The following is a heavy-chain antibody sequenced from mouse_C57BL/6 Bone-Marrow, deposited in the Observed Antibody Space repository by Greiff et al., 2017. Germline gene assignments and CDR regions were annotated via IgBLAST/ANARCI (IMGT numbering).Heavy chain of an antibody. D-gene: IGHD4-1*01. J-gene: IGHJ1*03. Sequence: VQLQQSGPELVKPGASVKISCKASGYTFTDYYMNWVQQSHGKSLEWIGDINPNNGGTSYNQKFKGKATLTVDKSSSTAYMELRSLTSEDSAVYYCARRWDVGGYFDVWGTGTTVTVSS. CDR3: ARRWDVGGYFDV. CDR1: GYTFTDYY. V-gene: IGHV1-26*01. CDR2: INPNNGGT.